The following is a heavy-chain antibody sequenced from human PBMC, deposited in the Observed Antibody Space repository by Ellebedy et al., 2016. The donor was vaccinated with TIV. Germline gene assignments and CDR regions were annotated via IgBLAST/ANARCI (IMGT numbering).Heavy chain of an antibody. Sequence: PGGSLRLSCVASGFTFDRYAMHWVRQAPGKGLEWVAVISHDGSSQYYADSVKGRFTVSRDNSMTTVYLEMNRLRAEDTALYYCARDLDKSSGWYGGAAYWGQGTQVTVSS. CDR3: ARDLDKSSGWYGGAAY. J-gene: IGHJ4*02. D-gene: IGHD6-19*01. CDR2: ISHDGSSQ. V-gene: IGHV3-30-3*01. CDR1: GFTFDRYA.